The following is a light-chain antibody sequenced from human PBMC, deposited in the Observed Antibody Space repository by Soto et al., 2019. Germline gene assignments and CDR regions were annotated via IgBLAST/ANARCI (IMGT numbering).Light chain of an antibody. J-gene: IGKJ1*01. Sequence: DIVMTQSPDSLAVSLGERATINCKSSQSVLYNANDKNYLAWYQQKPGQPPKLLIYWASTRESGVPDRFSGSGSGTDFTLTISSLQAEDVAVYYCQQYYRPWTFGQGTKVEIK. CDR2: WAS. V-gene: IGKV4-1*01. CDR3: QQYYRPWT. CDR1: QSVLYNANDKNY.